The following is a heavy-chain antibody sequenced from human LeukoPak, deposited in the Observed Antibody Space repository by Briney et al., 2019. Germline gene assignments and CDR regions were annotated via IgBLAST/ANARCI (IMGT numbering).Heavy chain of an antibody. CDR3: ARVVVASFDI. CDR1: GYTFTSYY. J-gene: IGHJ3*02. V-gene: IGHV1-46*01. Sequence: ASVKVSCKASGYTFTSYYMHWVRQAPGQGLEWMGIINPSGGSTSYAQKLQGRVTMTTDTSTSTAYMELRSLRSDDTAVYYCARVVVASFDIWGQGTMVTVSS. CDR2: INPSGGST. D-gene: IGHD2-15*01.